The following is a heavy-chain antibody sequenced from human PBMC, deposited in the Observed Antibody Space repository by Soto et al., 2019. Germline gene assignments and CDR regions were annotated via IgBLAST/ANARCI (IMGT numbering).Heavy chain of an antibody. V-gene: IGHV3-30*18. Sequence: GGSLRLSCAASGFTFSSYGMQWVRQAPGKGLEWVAVISYDGSNKYYADSVKGRFTISRDNSKNTLYLQMNSLRAEDTAVYYCAKDGLAVAPTAYYFDYWGQGTLVTVSS. D-gene: IGHD6-19*01. J-gene: IGHJ4*02. CDR3: AKDGLAVAPTAYYFDY. CDR1: GFTFSSYG. CDR2: ISYDGSNK.